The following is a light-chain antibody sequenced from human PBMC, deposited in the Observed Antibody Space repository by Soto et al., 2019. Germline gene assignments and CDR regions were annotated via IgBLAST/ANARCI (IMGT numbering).Light chain of an antibody. J-gene: IGKJ2*01. CDR3: PEYNSLYT. CDR1: QSISSW. Sequence: DIPMTQSPSTLSASVGDRVTITCRASQSISSWLAWYQQKPGKALKLLIYKASSLESEVPSSFSGSGSSTACTRANSNLQPDDFATYYCPEYNSLYTFGQGTKLEIK. V-gene: IGKV1-5*03. CDR2: KAS.